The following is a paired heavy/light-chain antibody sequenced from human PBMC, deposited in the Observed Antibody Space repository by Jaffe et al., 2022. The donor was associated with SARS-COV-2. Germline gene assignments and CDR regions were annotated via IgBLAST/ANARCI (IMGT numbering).Heavy chain of an antibody. V-gene: IGHV3-23*01. J-gene: IGHJ2*01. D-gene: IGHD5-18*01. CDR3: AKDHIGHSHGTRYWYFDL. CDR1: GFTFSSYA. CDR2: ISGSATGT. Sequence: EVQLLESGGGLVQPGGSLRLSCVASGFTFSSYAVTWVRQAPGKGLEWVSAISGSATGTYYADSVKGRFTISRDNSENTLYLQMNSLRAEDTAVYYCAKDHIGHSHGTRYWYFDLWGRGTLVTVSS.
Light chain of an antibody. Sequence: DIQMTQSPSSLSASVGDRVTITCRASQGISNYLAWYQQKPGEVPRLLIYAAFTLQSGVPSRFSGSGSGTDFTLTISSLQPEDVATYYCQKYNSAPWTFGQGTKVEIK. CDR3: QKYNSAPWT. J-gene: IGKJ1*01. V-gene: IGKV1-27*01. CDR2: AAF. CDR1: QGISNY.